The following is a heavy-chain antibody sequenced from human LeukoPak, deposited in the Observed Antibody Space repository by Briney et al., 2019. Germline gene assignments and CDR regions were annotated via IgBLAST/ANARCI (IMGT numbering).Heavy chain of an antibody. Sequence: GGSLRLSCAASGFSFSSYWMSWVRQAPGKGLEWVANIKQDGSEKYYVDSVKGRFTISRDNAKNSLYLQMNSLRAEDTAVYYCARPRRMYGSGSYAFDIWGQGTMVTVSS. V-gene: IGHV3-7*01. J-gene: IGHJ3*02. CDR1: GFSFSSYW. D-gene: IGHD3-10*01. CDR3: ARPRRMYGSGSYAFDI. CDR2: IKQDGSEK.